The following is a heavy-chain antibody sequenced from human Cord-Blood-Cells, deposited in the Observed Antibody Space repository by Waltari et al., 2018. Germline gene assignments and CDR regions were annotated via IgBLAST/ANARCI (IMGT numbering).Heavy chain of an antibody. CDR1: GFTVSSHY. D-gene: IGHD6-13*01. CDR2: IYSGGST. Sequence: EVQLVESGGGLIQPGGCLRLSCAASGFTVSSHYMSLSRQAPGKGLEWVSVIYSGGSTYYADSVKGRFTISRDNSKNTLYLQMNSLRAEDTAVYYCARLDSSSWSHFDYWGQGTLVTVSS. J-gene: IGHJ4*02. V-gene: IGHV3-53*01. CDR3: ARLDSSSWSHFDY.